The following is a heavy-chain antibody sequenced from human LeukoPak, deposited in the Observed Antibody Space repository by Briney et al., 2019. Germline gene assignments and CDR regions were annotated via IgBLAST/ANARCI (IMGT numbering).Heavy chain of an antibody. CDR3: ARDNGGWFDS. J-gene: IGHJ5*01. CDR1: EFIFSDYW. CDR2: IKQGGIEE. V-gene: IGHV3-7*03. Sequence: QTGGSLRLSCVASEFIFSDYWMSWVRQAPGKGLEWVANIKQGGIEEKYVGSVKGRFAISRDDAKSTLYLQMDSVSGDDTAVYYCARDNGGWFDSWGRGTLVTVSS. D-gene: IGHD3-10*01.